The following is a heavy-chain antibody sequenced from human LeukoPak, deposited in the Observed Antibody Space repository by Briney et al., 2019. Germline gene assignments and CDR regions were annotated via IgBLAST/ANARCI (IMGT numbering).Heavy chain of an antibody. Sequence: ASVKVSCKASGYTFTSCGISWVRQAPGQGLEWMGWISAYNGNTNYAQKLQGRVTMTTDTSTSTAYMELRSLRSDDTAVYYCARVVVVVVAAKQTYYFDYWGQGTLVTVSS. V-gene: IGHV1-18*01. D-gene: IGHD2-15*01. CDR2: ISAYNGNT. CDR3: ARVVVVVVAAKQTYYFDY. CDR1: GYTFTSCG. J-gene: IGHJ4*02.